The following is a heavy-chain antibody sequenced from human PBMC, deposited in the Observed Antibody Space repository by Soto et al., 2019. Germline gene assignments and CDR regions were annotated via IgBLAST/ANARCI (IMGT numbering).Heavy chain of an antibody. V-gene: IGHV3-48*02. CDR1: GFTFSSYT. Sequence: EVQLVESGGGLVQPGGSLRLSCAASGFTFSSYTMNWVRQAPGKVLEWVSYISSSSRTIYYADSVKGRFTISRDNAKKSLYLQMNSLRDEDTAVYYCAREIPSRGAGWFDPWGQGTLVTVSS. CDR2: ISSSSRTI. J-gene: IGHJ5*02. D-gene: IGHD3-10*01. CDR3: AREIPSRGAGWFDP.